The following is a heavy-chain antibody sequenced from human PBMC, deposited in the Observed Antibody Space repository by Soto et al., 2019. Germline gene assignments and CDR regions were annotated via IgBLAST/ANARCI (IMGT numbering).Heavy chain of an antibody. CDR3: ARQDFEPFWSGDYYYGMDV. CDR2: IYYSGST. J-gene: IGHJ6*02. Sequence: SETLSLTCTVSGGSISSSSYYWGWIRQPPGKGLEWIGSIYYSGSTYYNPSLKSRVTISVNTSKNQFSLKLSSVTAADTAVYYCARQDFEPFWSGDYYYGMDVWGQGTTVTVSS. D-gene: IGHD3-3*01. V-gene: IGHV4-39*01. CDR1: GGSISSSSYY.